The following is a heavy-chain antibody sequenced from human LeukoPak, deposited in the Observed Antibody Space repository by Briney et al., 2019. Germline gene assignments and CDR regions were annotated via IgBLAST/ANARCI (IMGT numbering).Heavy chain of an antibody. D-gene: IGHD6-19*01. J-gene: IGHJ4*02. CDR1: GFTFSGSA. V-gene: IGHV3-73*01. CDR3: AKSGGGYSSGWFY. Sequence: GGSLRLSCAASGFTFSGSALHWVRQASGKGLEWVGRIRSTANGYATAYAASVKGRFTISRDDSKNTAYLQMDSLKTEDTAVYYCAKSGGGYSSGWFYWGQGTLVTVSS. CDR2: IRSTANGYAT.